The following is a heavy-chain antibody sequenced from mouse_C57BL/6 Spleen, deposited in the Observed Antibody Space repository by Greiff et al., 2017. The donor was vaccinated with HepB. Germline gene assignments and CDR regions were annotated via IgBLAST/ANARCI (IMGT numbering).Heavy chain of an antibody. CDR3: ARKPYGSSQYYFDY. D-gene: IGHD1-1*01. Sequence: VQLQQSGPELVKPGDSVKISCKASGYSFTGYFMNWVMQSHGKSLEWIGRINPYNGDTFYNQKFKGKATLTVDKSSSTAHMELRSLTSEDSAVYYCARKPYGSSQYYFDYWGQGTTLTVSS. V-gene: IGHV1-20*01. CDR1: GYSFTGYF. J-gene: IGHJ2*01. CDR2: INPYNGDT.